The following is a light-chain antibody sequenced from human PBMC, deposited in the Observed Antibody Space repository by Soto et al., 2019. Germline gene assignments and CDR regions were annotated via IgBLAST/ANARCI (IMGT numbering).Light chain of an antibody. CDR2: DAS. CDR1: QSVSSY. CDR3: QQRSNWPQHT. Sequence: EIVLTQSPATLSLSPAERATLSCRASQSVSSYLAWYQQKPGQAPRLLIYDASNRAAGIPARFSGSGSGTDFTLSISSLEPEDFAVYYCQQRSNWPQHTCGGGTKVEIK. V-gene: IGKV3-11*01. J-gene: IGKJ4*01.